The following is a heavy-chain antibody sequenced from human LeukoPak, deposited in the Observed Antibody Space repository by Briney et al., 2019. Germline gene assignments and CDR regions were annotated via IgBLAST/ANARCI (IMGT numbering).Heavy chain of an antibody. V-gene: IGHV1-8*01. J-gene: IGHJ6*02. CDR1: GYTFTSYD. Sequence: ASVKVSCKASGYTFTSYDINWVRQATGQGFDWMGCMNPNSGNTGYAQKFQGRGTMTRNTAISTDYMELSSLRSEDTAVYYCAREGTGDQDYYYYGMDVWGQGTTVTVSS. CDR2: MNPNSGNT. D-gene: IGHD7-27*01. CDR3: AREGTGDQDYYYYGMDV.